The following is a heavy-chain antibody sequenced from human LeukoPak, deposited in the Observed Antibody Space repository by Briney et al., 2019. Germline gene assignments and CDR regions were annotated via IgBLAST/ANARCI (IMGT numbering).Heavy chain of an antibody. CDR3: ARHIRYSSGWYDWANWFDP. Sequence: SETLSLTCTVSGGSISSYYWSWIRQPPGKGLEWIGYIYHSGSTNYNPSLKSRVTISVDTSKNQFSLKLSSVTAADTAVYYCARHIRYSSGWYDWANWFDPWGQGTLVTVSS. J-gene: IGHJ5*02. D-gene: IGHD6-19*01. CDR2: IYHSGST. V-gene: IGHV4-59*08. CDR1: GGSISSYY.